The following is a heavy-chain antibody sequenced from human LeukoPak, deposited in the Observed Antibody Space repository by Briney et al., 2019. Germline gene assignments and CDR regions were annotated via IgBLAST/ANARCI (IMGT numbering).Heavy chain of an antibody. CDR2: IFYSGST. D-gene: IGHD4-11*01. CDR3: ARGGSNFDS. J-gene: IGHJ4*02. V-gene: IGHV4-59*01. CDR1: QGSINSFY. Sequence: KSSETLSLTCTVSQGSINSFYWSWIRQPPGKGLEWSGYIFYSGSTNYNPSLRSRVTISVDTSKSQFSLKLSSVTAADTAVYYCARGGSNFDSWGQGTLVTVSS.